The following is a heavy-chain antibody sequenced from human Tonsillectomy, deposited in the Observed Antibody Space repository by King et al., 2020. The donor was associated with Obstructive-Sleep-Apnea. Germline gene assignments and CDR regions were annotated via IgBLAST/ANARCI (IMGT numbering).Heavy chain of an antibody. CDR3: ASWKVRGVIQES. CDR1: GGSISSYY. V-gene: IGHV4-4*07. J-gene: IGHJ4*02. Sequence: VQLQESGPGLVKPSETLSLTCTVSGGSISSYYWSWIRQPAGMGMEWIGRIHTSGSTNYNPSLKSRVTMSVDTSKNQFSLKLSSVTAADTAMYYCASWKVRGVIQESWGQGTLVTVSS. D-gene: IGHD3-10*01. CDR2: IHTSGST.